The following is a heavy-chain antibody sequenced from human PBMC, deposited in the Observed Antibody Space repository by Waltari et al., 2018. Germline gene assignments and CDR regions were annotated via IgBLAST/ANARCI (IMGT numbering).Heavy chain of an antibody. J-gene: IGHJ5*02. D-gene: IGHD5-12*01. V-gene: IGHV1-18*01. CDR2: ISPYHGYA. CDR3: ARGGGPRTIVALTFDL. Sequence: GASVKVSCKASGYTFINFGINWVRQAPGQGLEWMGWISPYHGYADYNQKFQDRVTMTTDTSTRTAYLELRSLRSDDTAVYYCARGGGPRTIVALTFDLWGQGTLVTVSS. CDR1: GYTFINFG.